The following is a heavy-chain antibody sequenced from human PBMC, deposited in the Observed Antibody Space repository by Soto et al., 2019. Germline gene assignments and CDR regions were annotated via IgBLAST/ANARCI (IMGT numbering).Heavy chain of an antibody. J-gene: IGHJ4*02. Sequence: QVQLVQSGAEVKKPGASVKVSCKASGYTFTSYAMHWVRQAPGQRLEWMGWNNAGNGNTKYSQKFQGRVTITRDTSASTAYMELSSLRSEDTAVYYCARVSLYDFWGGYSIDCWGQGTLVTVSS. V-gene: IGHV1-3*01. CDR1: GYTFTSYA. CDR3: ARVSLYDFWGGYSIDC. CDR2: NNAGNGNT. D-gene: IGHD3-3*01.